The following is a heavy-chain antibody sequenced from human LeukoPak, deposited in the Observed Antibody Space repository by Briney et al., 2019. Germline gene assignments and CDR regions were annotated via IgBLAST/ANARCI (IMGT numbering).Heavy chain of an antibody. CDR3: ARWGEWLRFLREIYYYYMDV. V-gene: IGHV3-30*03. D-gene: IGHD5-12*01. Sequence: AGGSLRLSCAASGFTFSSYGMHWVRQAPGKGLEWVAVISYDGSNKYYADSVKGRFTISRDNSKNTLYLQMNSLRAEDTAVYYCARWGEWLRFLREIYYYYMDVWGKGTTVTVSS. CDR1: GFTFSSYG. CDR2: ISYDGSNK. J-gene: IGHJ6*03.